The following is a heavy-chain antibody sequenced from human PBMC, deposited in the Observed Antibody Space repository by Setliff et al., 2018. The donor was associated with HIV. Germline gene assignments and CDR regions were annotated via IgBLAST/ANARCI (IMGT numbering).Heavy chain of an antibody. CDR2: ISYSGST. D-gene: IGHD3-22*01. CDR1: GASIRSQY. J-gene: IGHJ4*02. CDR3: ARHAGSRGYYPRPFDY. V-gene: IGHV4-59*11. Sequence: SETLSLTCTVSGASIRSQYWSWIRKPPGKGLEWIGYISYSGSTNYNPSLESRVAMSVDTSKQQFSLEVSSVTAADTAVYYCARHAGSRGYYPRPFDYWGQGTLVTVSS.